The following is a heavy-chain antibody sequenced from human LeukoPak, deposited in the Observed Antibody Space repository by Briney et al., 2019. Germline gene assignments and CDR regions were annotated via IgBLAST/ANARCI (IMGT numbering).Heavy chain of an antibody. D-gene: IGHD4-17*01. CDR3: AKEGVGYGENNWFDP. CDR2: ISASGAST. CDR1: GFTFSSYA. J-gene: IGHJ5*02. Sequence: GGSLRPSCAASGFTFSSYAMSWVRQAPGKGLEWVSAISASGASTYYADSVKGRFTISRDNSKKTEYLEMNSLRAVDMAVYYCAKEGVGYGENNWFDPWGQGTLVTVSS. V-gene: IGHV3-23*01.